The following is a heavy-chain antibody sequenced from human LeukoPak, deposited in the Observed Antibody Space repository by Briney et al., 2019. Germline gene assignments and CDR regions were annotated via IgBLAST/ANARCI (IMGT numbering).Heavy chain of an antibody. Sequence: PSETLSLTCAVYGGSFSGYYWSWIRQPPGKGLEWIGEINHSGSTNYNPSLKSRVTISVDTSKNQFSLKLSSVTAADTAVYYCARDEDYYDSSGYYPLFDPWGQGTLVTVSS. CDR2: INHSGST. CDR3: ARDEDYYDSSGYYPLFDP. V-gene: IGHV4-34*01. CDR1: GGSFSGYY. J-gene: IGHJ5*02. D-gene: IGHD3-22*01.